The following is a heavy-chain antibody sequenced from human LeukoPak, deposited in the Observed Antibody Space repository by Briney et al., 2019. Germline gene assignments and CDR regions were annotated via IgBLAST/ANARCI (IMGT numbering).Heavy chain of an antibody. Sequence: GESLKISCKGSGYSFTSYWIGWVRQMPGKGLEWMGIIYPGDSGTRYSPSFQGQVTISADKSISTAYLQWSSLKASDTAMYYCARQYYYDSSGLYWFDPWGQGTLVTVSS. V-gene: IGHV5-51*01. CDR3: ARQYYYDSSGLYWFDP. D-gene: IGHD3-22*01. J-gene: IGHJ5*02. CDR2: IYPGDSGT. CDR1: GYSFTSYW.